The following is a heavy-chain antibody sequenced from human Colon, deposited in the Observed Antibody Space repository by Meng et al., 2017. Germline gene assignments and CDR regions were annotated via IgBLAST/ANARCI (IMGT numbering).Heavy chain of an antibody. J-gene: IGHJ4*02. CDR2: IYQSGST. V-gene: IGHV4-4*02. CDR3: ARVPTTVDPFES. D-gene: IGHD4-23*01. CDR1: GGSISSNNW. Sequence: QGPRQGSGPGLVKPSGTLSLTCTVSGGSISSNNWWSWVRQSPGRGLEWIGEIYQSGSTNYSPSLKSRVTISLDKSKNQFSLKVSYMTAADTAVYFCARVPTTVDPFESWGQGTLVTVSS.